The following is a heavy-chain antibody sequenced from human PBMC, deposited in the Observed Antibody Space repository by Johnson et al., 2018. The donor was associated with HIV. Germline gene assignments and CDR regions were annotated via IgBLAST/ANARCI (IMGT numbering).Heavy chain of an antibody. D-gene: IGHD2-8*02. Sequence: APGKGLEWVSAISGSGGSTYYADSVKGRFTISRDNSKNTLYLQMNSLRAEDTAVYYCARRGVGYAFDIWGQGTMVTVSS. CDR3: ARRGVGYAFDI. CDR2: ISGSGGST. J-gene: IGHJ3*02. V-gene: IGHV3-23*01.